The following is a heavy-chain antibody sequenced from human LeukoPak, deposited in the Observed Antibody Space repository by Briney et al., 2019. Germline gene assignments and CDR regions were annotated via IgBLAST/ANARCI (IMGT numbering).Heavy chain of an antibody. V-gene: IGHV3-7*01. CDR1: GFTFTNDW. Sequence: GGSLRLSCAASGFTFTNDWMSWVRHAPGEVRELVANIKQDRSEKYYVDSVKGRFTISRDNAKNSLYLQMNSLQDDDTAVYYCARLREIPVFGVVTKSTSYFDYWGQGTLVTVSS. CDR2: IKQDRSEK. CDR3: ARLREIPVFGVVTKSTSYFDY. J-gene: IGHJ4*02. D-gene: IGHD3-3*01.